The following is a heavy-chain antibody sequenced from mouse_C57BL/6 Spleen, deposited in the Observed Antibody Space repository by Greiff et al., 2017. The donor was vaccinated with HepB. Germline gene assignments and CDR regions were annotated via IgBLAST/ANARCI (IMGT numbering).Heavy chain of an antibody. J-gene: IGHJ3*01. Sequence: VQLKQSGAELVRPGASVKLSCTASGFNIKDYYMHWVKQRPEQGLEWIGRIDPEDGDTEYAPKFQGKATMTADTSSNTAYLQLSRLTSEDTAVYYCTTSNYYGSSYVGFAYWGQGTLVTVSA. V-gene: IGHV14-1*01. CDR3: TTSNYYGSSYVGFAY. CDR2: IDPEDGDT. D-gene: IGHD1-1*01. CDR1: GFNIKDYY.